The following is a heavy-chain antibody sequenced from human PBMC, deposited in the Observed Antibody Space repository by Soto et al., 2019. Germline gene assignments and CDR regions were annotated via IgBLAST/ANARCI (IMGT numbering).Heavy chain of an antibody. CDR1: GFTFSDSV. D-gene: IGHD3-22*01. V-gene: IGHV3-23*03. J-gene: IGHJ4*02. CDR3: VKWHSSNFDSLPFNGFDF. Sequence: GGSLSLSCVGSGFTFSDSVMAWVRQAPEKGLEWLSVMSGDSRTRYALSVTGRFTISRDNSKNTLYLQMRSLRAEAAAAYYCVKWHSSNFDSLPFNGFDFWGQGTQVTVSS. CDR2: MSGDSRT.